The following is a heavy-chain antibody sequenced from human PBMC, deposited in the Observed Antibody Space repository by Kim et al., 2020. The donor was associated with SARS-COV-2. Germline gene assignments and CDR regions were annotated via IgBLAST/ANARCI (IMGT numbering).Heavy chain of an antibody. Sequence: EKYYVDSVKGRFTISRDNAKNSLYLQMNSLRAEDTAVYYCARVRWGGYGYWGQGTLVTVSS. V-gene: IGHV3-7*03. CDR2: EK. D-gene: IGHD5-12*01. CDR3: ARVRWGGYGY. J-gene: IGHJ4*02.